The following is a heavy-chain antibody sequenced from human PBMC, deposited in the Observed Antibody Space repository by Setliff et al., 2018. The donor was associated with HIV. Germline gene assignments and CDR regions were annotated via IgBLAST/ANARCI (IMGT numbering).Heavy chain of an antibody. J-gene: IGHJ5*02. CDR1: GYTFTDNF. V-gene: IGHV1-2*06. D-gene: IGHD6-6*01. CDR3: ARDWSMTSRESNWFDP. Sequence: ASVKVSCKASGYTFTDNFIHWVRQAPGQGLEWMGRIDPKTGDTKYKQKFQGRVTMTRDASINTAYMELSSLTSDDTAVYYCARDWSMTSRESNWFDPWGQGTLVTVSS. CDR2: IDPKTGDT.